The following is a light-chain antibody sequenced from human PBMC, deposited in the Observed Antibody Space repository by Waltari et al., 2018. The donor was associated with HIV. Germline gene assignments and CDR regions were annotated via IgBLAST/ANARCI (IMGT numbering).Light chain of an antibody. V-gene: IGKV1-5*03. Sequence: DIQMTQSPSTLSASIGDRVTIPCRASQSISVCFAWYHQKSGKAPKLLIYEASNLESGVPSRFSGPGSGTEFTLTISCLQPDYSATFYCQQYDSFPWTFGQGTKVGI. CDR2: EAS. CDR1: QSISVC. J-gene: IGKJ1*01. CDR3: QQYDSFPWT.